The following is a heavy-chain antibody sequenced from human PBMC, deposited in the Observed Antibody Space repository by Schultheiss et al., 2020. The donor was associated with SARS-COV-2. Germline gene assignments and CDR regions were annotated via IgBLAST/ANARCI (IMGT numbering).Heavy chain of an antibody. CDR2: IYYSGST. CDR1: GGSISSYY. V-gene: IGHV4-59*12. CDR3: ARDGYCSSTSCYHDAFDI. Sequence: SETLSLTCTVSGGSISSYYWSWIRQPPGKGLAWIGYIYYSGSTYYNPSLKSRVTISVDTSKNQFSLKLSSVTAADTAVYYCARDGYCSSTSCYHDAFDIWGQGTMVTVSS. J-gene: IGHJ3*02. D-gene: IGHD2-2*01.